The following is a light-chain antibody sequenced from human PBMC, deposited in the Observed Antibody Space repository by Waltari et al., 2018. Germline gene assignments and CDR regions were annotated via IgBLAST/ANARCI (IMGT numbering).Light chain of an antibody. CDR1: SSDVGGYNY. CDR2: VVN. CDR3: SSFTRTNSWV. V-gene: IGLV2-14*03. Sequence: HSALAQPASVSGSPGQSITIPCTGTSSDVGGYNYVSWYQQHPGKAPRLMIYVVNNRPSGVSNRFSGSKSGNTASLTISGLQAEDEADYYCSSFTRTNSWVFGGGTKLTVL. J-gene: IGLJ3*02.